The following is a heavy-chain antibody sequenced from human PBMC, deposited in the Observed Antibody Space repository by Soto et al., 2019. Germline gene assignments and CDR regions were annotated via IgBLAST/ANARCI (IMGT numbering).Heavy chain of an antibody. V-gene: IGHV4-4*07. D-gene: IGHD2-8*01. CDR2: LSASGRT. CDR1: GDSIGNFY. Sequence: QVHLQESGPGLVKPSETLSLTCAISGDSIGNFYWSWIRQPAGKGLESLGRLSASGRTNYSPSLQSRVTMSLDRSKNRFSLRLTSVSAADTAVYFCARGMGRYFDIWGRCTLVTVSS. CDR3: ARGMGRYFDI. J-gene: IGHJ2*01.